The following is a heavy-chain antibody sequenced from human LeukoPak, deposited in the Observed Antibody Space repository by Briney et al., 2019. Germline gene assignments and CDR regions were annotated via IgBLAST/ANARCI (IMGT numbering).Heavy chain of an antibody. CDR1: GYTFTSYD. CDR2: TNPNSGNT. J-gene: IGHJ4*02. V-gene: IGHV1-8*01. Sequence: ASVKVSCKASGYTFTSYDINWVRQATGQGLEWMGWTNPNSGNTGYAQKFQGRVTMTRNTSISTAYMELGSLRSEDTAAYYCARGTRDSSSPLDYWGQGTLVTVSS. D-gene: IGHD6-6*01. CDR3: ARGTRDSSSPLDY.